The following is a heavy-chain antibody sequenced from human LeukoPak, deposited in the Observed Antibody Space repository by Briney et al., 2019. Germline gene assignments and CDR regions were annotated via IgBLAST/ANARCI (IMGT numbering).Heavy chain of an antibody. J-gene: IGHJ4*02. Sequence: PGRSLRLSCAASGFTFDDYAMHWVRQAPGKGLEWVSGISWNSGSIGYAGSVKGRFTISRDNAKNSLYLQMNSLRAEDTALYYCAKDRADSSGYYYDYWGQGTLVTVSS. CDR2: ISWNSGSI. D-gene: IGHD3-22*01. CDR1: GFTFDDYA. CDR3: AKDRADSSGYYYDY. V-gene: IGHV3-9*01.